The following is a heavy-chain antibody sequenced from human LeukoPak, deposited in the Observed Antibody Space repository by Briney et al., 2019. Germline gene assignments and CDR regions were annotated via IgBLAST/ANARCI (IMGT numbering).Heavy chain of an antibody. CDR1: VFTFSSYA. V-gene: IGHV3-23*01. CDR2: ISGSSGST. CDR3: AGRYCSGGTYYHFDY. D-gene: IGHD2-15*01. J-gene: IGHJ4*02. Sequence: QSGGSLRLSCAASVFTFSSYAMRWVRQAPGEGREWVAAISGSSGSTYHEDSVKGRFARSRDNSKNTLYLQMNSLRAEDTAVYYCAGRYCSGGTYYHFDYWGQGTLVTVSS.